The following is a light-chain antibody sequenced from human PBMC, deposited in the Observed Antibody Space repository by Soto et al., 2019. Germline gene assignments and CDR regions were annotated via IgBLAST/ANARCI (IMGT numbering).Light chain of an antibody. CDR2: EGS. V-gene: IGLV2-23*01. Sequence: QSVLTQPASVSGSPGQSITISCTGTSSDVGSYNLVSWYQQHPGKAPKLMIYEGSKRPSGVSNRFSGSKSGNTASLTISGLQAEDEADYYCCSSAGTHYVFGTGTKVTVL. CDR3: CSSAGTHYV. CDR1: SSDVGSYNL. J-gene: IGLJ1*01.